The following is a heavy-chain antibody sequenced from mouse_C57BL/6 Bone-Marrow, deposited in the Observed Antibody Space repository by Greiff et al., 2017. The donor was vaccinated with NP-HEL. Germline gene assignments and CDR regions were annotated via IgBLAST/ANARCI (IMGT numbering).Heavy chain of an antibody. CDR2: ISACGSYT. V-gene: IGHV5-4*01. D-gene: IGHD2-4*01. J-gene: IGHJ3*01. CDR3: ARDEGLRRGFAY. Sequence: EVQRVESGGGLVKPGGSLKLSCAASGFTFSSYALSWVRQTPDTWLAWVATISACGSYTYYPDNVKGRFTISRDNAKNNLYLQMSHLKSEDKAMYYCARDEGLRRGFAYWGKGTLVTVAA. CDR1: GFTFSSYA.